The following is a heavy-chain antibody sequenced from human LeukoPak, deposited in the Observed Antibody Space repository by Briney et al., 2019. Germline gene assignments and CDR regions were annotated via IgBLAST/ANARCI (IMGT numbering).Heavy chain of an antibody. Sequence: GGSLRLSCAASGFSFSGHWMHWARQLPGKGLVWVSRISPTGSTTSYADSVKGRFTVSRDNAKNTLYLQVNNLRAEDTAVYYCARVGSGGSCYLRYWGQGTLVTVSS. J-gene: IGHJ4*02. V-gene: IGHV3-74*01. CDR1: GFSFSGHW. CDR2: ISPTGSTT. CDR3: ARVGSGGSCYLRY. D-gene: IGHD2-15*01.